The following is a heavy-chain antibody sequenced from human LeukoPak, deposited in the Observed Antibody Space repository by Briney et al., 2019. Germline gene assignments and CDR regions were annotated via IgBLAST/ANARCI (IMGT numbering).Heavy chain of an antibody. CDR2: IYSGGST. V-gene: IGHV3-53*01. J-gene: IGHJ4*02. CDR3: ARQKYSSGPDY. CDR1: GFTVGSNY. D-gene: IGHD6-19*01. Sequence: GGSLRRSCAASGFTVGSNYMSWVRQAPGKGLEWVSVIYSGGSTYYAASVKGRFTISRANSKNMLYLQMNSLRAEDTAVYYCARQKYSSGPDYWGQGTLVTVSS.